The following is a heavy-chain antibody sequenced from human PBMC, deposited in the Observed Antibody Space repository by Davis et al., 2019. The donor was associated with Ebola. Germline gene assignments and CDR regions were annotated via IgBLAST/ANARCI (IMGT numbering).Heavy chain of an antibody. CDR3: ARGYCSGGSCYDDS. V-gene: IGHV4-59*05. J-gene: IGHJ4*02. D-gene: IGHD2-15*01. Sequence: SETLSLTCTVSGGSMSNFYWSWIRQPPGKGLEWIGSIYYSGSTYYNPSLKSRVTISVDTSKNQFSLKLSSVTAADTAVYYCARGYCSGGSCYDDSWGQGTLVTVSS. CDR1: GGSMSNFY. CDR2: IYYSGST.